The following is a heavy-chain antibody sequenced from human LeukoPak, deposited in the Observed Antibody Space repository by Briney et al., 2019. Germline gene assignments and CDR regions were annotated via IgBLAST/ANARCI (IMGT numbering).Heavy chain of an antibody. V-gene: IGHV3-30*02. J-gene: IGHJ4*02. D-gene: IGHD5-18*01. CDR2: IRYDGSNK. CDR1: GFSFSSYV. CDR3: AKDPRDHTYGWSWRYFDY. Sequence: GGSLRLSCAASGFSFSSYVMHWVRQAPGKGLEWVAFIRYDGSNKYYADSVKGRFTISRDNSKNTLYLQMNSLRSEDTAVYYCAKDPRDHTYGWSWRYFDYWGQGTLVTVSS.